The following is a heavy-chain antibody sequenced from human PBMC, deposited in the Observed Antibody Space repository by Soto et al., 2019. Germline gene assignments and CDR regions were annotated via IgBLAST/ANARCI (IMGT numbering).Heavy chain of an antibody. CDR3: ARGGWTTYYSPFFDY. Sequence: QITLKESGPTLVKPTQTLTLTCTFSGFSLSTSGVGVGWIRQPPGKALEWLALIYWDDDKRYSPSLKSRLTITKDTSQNQVVLTLTNMDPVDTATYYCARGGWTTYYSPFFDYWGQGTLVTVSS. V-gene: IGHV2-5*02. CDR1: GFSLSTSGVG. J-gene: IGHJ4*02. D-gene: IGHD3-10*01. CDR2: IYWDDDK.